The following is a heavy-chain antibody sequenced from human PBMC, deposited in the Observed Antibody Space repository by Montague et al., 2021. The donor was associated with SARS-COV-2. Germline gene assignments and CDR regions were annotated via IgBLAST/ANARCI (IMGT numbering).Heavy chain of an antibody. CDR3: ARDSSSWRTQGFFGY. V-gene: IGHV3-20*04. CDR2: INWNGGST. J-gene: IGHJ4*02. Sequence: SLRLSCAASGFTFDDYGMNWVRQAPGKALEWVSGINWNGGSTGYADSVKGRFTISRDNAKNSLYLQTNSLRAEDTALYYCARDSSSWRTQGFFGYWGQGTLVTVSS. CDR1: GFTFDDYG. D-gene: IGHD6-13*01.